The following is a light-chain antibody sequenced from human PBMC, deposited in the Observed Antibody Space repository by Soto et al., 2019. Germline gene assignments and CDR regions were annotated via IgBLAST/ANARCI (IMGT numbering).Light chain of an antibody. Sequence: DIQMTQSPSTLSASVGDRVTITCRASQSISSWLAWYQQKPGKAPKLLIYDASSLESGVPSRFSGSGSGTAFTITISSLQPDDFATYYGQQYNSYSTWTFGQGTKVEIK. CDR1: QSISSW. J-gene: IGKJ1*01. V-gene: IGKV1-5*01. CDR2: DAS. CDR3: QQYNSYSTWT.